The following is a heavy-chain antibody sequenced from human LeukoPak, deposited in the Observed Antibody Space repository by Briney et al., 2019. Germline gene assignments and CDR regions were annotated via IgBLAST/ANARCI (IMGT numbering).Heavy chain of an antibody. CDR1: GGTFSSYA. Sequence: ASVKVSCKASGGTFSSYAISWVRQAPGQGLEWMGGIIPIFGTANYAQKVQGRVTMTTDRSTSTAYMELASLRPDDTAIYYCTRGSSSQYFQHWGQGTLVTVSS. CDR2: IIPIFGTA. CDR3: TRGSSSQYFQH. J-gene: IGHJ1*01. V-gene: IGHV1-69*05. D-gene: IGHD6-6*01.